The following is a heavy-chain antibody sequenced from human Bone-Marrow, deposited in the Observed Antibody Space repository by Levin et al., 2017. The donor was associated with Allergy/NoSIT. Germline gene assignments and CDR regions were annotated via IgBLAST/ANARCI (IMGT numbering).Heavy chain of an antibody. V-gene: IGHV3-23*01. D-gene: IGHD3-16*02. CDR3: AKAAGYCSSTSCYTSIMITFGGVIANPPFDY. Sequence: GGSLRLSCAASGFTFSSYAMSWVRQAPGKGLEWVSAISGSGGSTYYADSVKGRFTISRDNSKNTLYLQMNSLKAEDTAVYYCAKAAGYCSSTSCYTSIMITFGGVIANPPFDYWGQGTLVTVSS. CDR2: ISGSGGST. J-gene: IGHJ4*02. CDR1: GFTFSSYA.